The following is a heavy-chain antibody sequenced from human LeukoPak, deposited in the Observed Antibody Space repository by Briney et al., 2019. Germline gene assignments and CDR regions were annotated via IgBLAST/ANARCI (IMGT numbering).Heavy chain of an antibody. D-gene: IGHD6-13*01. CDR1: GGSISSYY. CDR3: ARGPAAAGPNGSRSYYFDY. V-gene: IGHV4-59*07. J-gene: IGHJ4*02. Sequence: SDTLSLTCTVSGGSISSYYWSWIRQPPGKGLEWIGYIYYSGSTNYNPSLKSRVTISVDTSKHQFSLKLSSVTAADTAVYYCARGPAAAGPNGSRSYYFDYWGQGTLVTVSS. CDR2: IYYSGST.